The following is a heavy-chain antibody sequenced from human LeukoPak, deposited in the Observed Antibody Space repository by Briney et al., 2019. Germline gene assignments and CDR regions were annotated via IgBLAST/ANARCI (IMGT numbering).Heavy chain of an antibody. CDR1: GGSFSGYY. V-gene: IGHV4-59*01. CDR2: IYYSGST. CDR3: ARDHGGNLD. Sequence: SETLSLTCAVYGGSFSGYYWSWIRQPPGKGLEWIGYIYYSGSTNYNPSLKSRVTISVDTSKNQFSLKLSSVTAADTAVYYCARDHGGNLDWGQGTLVTVSS. J-gene: IGHJ4*02. D-gene: IGHD4-23*01.